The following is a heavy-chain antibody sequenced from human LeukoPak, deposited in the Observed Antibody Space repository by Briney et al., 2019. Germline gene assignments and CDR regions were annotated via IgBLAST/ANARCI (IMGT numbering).Heavy chain of an antibody. V-gene: IGHV3-48*03. J-gene: IGHJ6*03. CDR2: ISSSGSTI. D-gene: IGHD6-13*01. Sequence: PGGSLRLSCAASGFTFSNYEMHWVRQAPGKGLEWGSYISSSGSTIYYADSVKGRFTISRDNAKNSLYLQMNSLRAEDTAVYYCARESMGISYYMDVWGKGTTVTISS. CDR3: ARESMGISYYMDV. CDR1: GFTFSNYE.